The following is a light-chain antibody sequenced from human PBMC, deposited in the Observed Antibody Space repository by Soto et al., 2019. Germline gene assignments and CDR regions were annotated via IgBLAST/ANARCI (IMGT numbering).Light chain of an antibody. CDR3: QQHNKWPLT. CDR1: QSVSSN. CDR2: GES. Sequence: EIVMTQSPATLSVSPGERATLSCRASQSVSSNLAWYQQKPGQAPRLLIYGESTRATGFPARFSGSGSGTDFTLTISSLQSEDFAVYYCQQHNKWPLTFGGGTKVEI. J-gene: IGKJ4*01. V-gene: IGKV3-15*01.